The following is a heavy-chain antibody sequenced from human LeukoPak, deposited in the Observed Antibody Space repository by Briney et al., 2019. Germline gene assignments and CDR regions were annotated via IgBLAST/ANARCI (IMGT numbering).Heavy chain of an antibody. CDR1: GGSISSGGYY. J-gene: IGHJ4*02. V-gene: IGHV4-31*03. D-gene: IGHD7-27*01. CDR3: ARDLNWVYFDY. Sequence: PSETLSLTCTVSGGSISSGGYYWSWIRQHPGKGLEWIGYIYYSGSTYYNPSLKSRVTMSVDTSKNQFSLKLSSVTAADTAVYYCARDLNWVYFDYWGQGTLVTVSS. CDR2: IYYSGST.